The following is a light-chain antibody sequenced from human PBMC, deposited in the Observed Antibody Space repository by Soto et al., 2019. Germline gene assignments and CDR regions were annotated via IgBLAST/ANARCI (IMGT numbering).Light chain of an antibody. J-gene: IGKJ5*01. CDR3: QQRSSWPRIT. CDR2: GAS. V-gene: IGKV3-11*01. CDR1: QSVGSS. Sequence: EIVLTQSPATLSLSPGERATLSCRASQSVGSSLAWYQQKPGQAPRLLIYGASDRATGIPARFSGSGSGTDFTLTISSLEPEDFAVYYCQQRSSWPRITFGQGTRLEIK.